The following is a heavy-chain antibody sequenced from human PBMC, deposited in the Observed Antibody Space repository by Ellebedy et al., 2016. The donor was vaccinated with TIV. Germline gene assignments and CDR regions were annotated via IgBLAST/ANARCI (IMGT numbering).Heavy chain of an antibody. V-gene: IGHV3-9*01. D-gene: IGHD2-2*01. J-gene: IGHJ4*02. CDR1: GFTFDDYA. CDR3: AKEAWFLFGVYCTTTRCYSDY. CDR2: ISWNSGSI. Sequence: PGGSLRLSCAASGFTFDDYAMHWVRQAPGKGLEWVSGISWNSGSIGYADSVKGRFTISRDNSKDTLYLQMNSLRGDDTAVYYCAKEAWFLFGVYCTTTRCYSDYWGQGTLLTVSS.